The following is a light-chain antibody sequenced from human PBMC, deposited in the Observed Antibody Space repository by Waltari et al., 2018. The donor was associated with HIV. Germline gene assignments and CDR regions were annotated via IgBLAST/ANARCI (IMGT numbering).Light chain of an antibody. CDR3: CSYAGTYTWV. V-gene: IGLV2-11*01. Sequence: QSALTQPRSVSGSPGPSVTISCTGTSSAVGGSNYASWSQQHPTNAPKLTIYDVSKRPSGVPDRFSGSKSGNTASLTIAGLQAEDEADYYCCSYAGTYTWVFGGGTKLTVL. CDR1: SSAVGGSNY. J-gene: IGLJ3*02. CDR2: DVS.